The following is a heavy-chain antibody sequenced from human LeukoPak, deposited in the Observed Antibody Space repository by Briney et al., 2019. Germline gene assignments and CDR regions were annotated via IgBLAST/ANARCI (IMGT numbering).Heavy chain of an antibody. D-gene: IGHD3-22*01. J-gene: IGHJ4*02. CDR1: GGSISSYY. CDR3: ARGFISSGYYPPFDY. V-gene: IGHV4-59*01. CDR2: IYYSGST. Sequence: SETLSLTCTVSGGSISSYYWSWIRQSAGKGLEWIGYIYYSGSTNYNPSLKSRVTISVDTSKNQFSLKLSSVTAADTAVYYCARGFISSGYYPPFDYWGQGTLVTVSS.